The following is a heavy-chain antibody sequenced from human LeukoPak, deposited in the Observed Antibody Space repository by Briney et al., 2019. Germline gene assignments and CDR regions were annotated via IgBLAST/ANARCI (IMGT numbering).Heavy chain of an antibody. D-gene: IGHD2-2*01. CDR1: GYTFTSYG. CDR2: ISAYNGNT. Sequence: GASVKVPCKASGYTFTSYGISWVRQAPGQGLEWMGWISAYNGNTNYAQKLQGRVTMTTDTSTSTAYMELRSLRSDDTAVYYCAREVVPAANYYYYYMDVWGKGTTVTVSS. CDR3: AREVVPAANYYYYYMDV. J-gene: IGHJ6*03. V-gene: IGHV1-18*01.